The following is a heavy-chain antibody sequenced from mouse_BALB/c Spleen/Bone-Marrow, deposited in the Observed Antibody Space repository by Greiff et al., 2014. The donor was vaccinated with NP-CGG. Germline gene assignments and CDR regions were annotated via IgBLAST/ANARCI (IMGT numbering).Heavy chain of an antibody. J-gene: IGHJ4*01. V-gene: IGHV2-9*02. D-gene: IGHD1-1*01. CDR2: IWAGGST. Sequence: VHLVESGPGLVAPSQSLSITCTVSGFSLTSYGVHWVRQPPGKGLEWLGVIWAGGSTNYNSALMSRLSISKDNSKSQVFLKMNSLQTDDTAMCYCARDYYGSLYAMDYWGQGTSVTVSS. CDR3: ARDYYGSLYAMDY. CDR1: GFSLTSYG.